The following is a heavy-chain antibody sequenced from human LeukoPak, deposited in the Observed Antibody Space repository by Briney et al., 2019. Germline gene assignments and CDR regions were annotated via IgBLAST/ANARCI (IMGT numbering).Heavy chain of an antibody. J-gene: IGHJ4*02. CDR1: GGSFSGYY. CDR2: INHSGST. V-gene: IGHV4-34*01. D-gene: IGHD2-15*01. Sequence: SETLSLTCAVYGGSFSGYYWSWIRQPPGKGLEWIGEINHSGSTNYNPSLKSRVTISVDTSKNQFSLKLSSVTAADTAVYYCASYCSGGSCYNPSFDYWGQGTLVTVSS. CDR3: ASYCSGGSCYNPSFDY.